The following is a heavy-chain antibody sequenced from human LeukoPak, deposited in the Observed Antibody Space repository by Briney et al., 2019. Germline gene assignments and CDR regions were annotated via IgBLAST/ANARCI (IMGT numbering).Heavy chain of an antibody. J-gene: IGHJ6*04. CDR2: IIPIFGTA. CDR3: ARVAAADSFGMDV. D-gene: IGHD6-13*01. V-gene: IGHV1-69*06. CDR1: GGTFSSYA. Sequence: SVRVSCKASGGTFSSYAISWVRQAPGQGLEWMGGIIPIFGTANYAQKFQGRVTITADKSTSTAYMELSSLRSEDTAVYYCARVAAADSFGMDVWGKGTTVTVSS.